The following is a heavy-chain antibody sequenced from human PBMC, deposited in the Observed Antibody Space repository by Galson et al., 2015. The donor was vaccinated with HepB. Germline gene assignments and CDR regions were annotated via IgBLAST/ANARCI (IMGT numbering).Heavy chain of an antibody. CDR2: INPNSGGT. Sequence: VKVSCKASGYTFTGYYMHWVRQAPGQGLEWMGWINPNSGGTNYAQKFQGRVTMTRDTSISTAYMELSRLRSDDTAVYYCARSLSGSYYYYCYYGMDVWGQGTTVTVSS. CDR1: GYTFTGYY. CDR3: ARSLSGSYYYYCYYGMDV. V-gene: IGHV1-2*02. D-gene: IGHD3-10*01. J-gene: IGHJ6*02.